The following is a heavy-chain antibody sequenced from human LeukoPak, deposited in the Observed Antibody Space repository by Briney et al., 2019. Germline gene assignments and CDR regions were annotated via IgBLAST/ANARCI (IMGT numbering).Heavy chain of an antibody. D-gene: IGHD5-24*01. CDR2: TFYIGST. CDR1: GGSISGYF. V-gene: IGHV4-59*01. Sequence: SETLSLTCTVSGGSISGYFWSWLRQPPGQGLEWVGYTFYIGSTNYNSSLKSRVTISVDTSKNQFSLKLTSVTAADTAVYYCARKIRDGYIYFDYWGQGTLVTVSS. J-gene: IGHJ4*02. CDR3: ARKIRDGYIYFDY.